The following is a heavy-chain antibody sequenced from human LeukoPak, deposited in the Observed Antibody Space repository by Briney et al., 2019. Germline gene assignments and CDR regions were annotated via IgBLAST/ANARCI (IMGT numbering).Heavy chain of an antibody. CDR2: IRYDGSNE. CDR3: VADFDY. Sequence: GRSLRLSCAASGFTFSSYAMHWVRQAPGEGLDWVAFIRYDGSNECYADSVKGRFTISRDNSENTLYLHMNSLTAEDTAVYYCVADFDYWGQGTLVTVSS. CDR1: GFTFSSYA. J-gene: IGHJ4*02. V-gene: IGHV3-30*02.